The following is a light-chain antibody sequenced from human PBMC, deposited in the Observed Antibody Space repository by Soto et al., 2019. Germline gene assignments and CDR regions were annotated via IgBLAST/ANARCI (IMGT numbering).Light chain of an antibody. CDR3: QQLNNYPRT. V-gene: IGKV1-9*01. Sequence: DIQLTQSPSFLSASVGDRVTITCRASQGISSYLAWYQQKPGKAPKLLIYAASTLQSGVPSRFSGSGSGTEFTLTINSLQPEDSATYYCQQLNNYPRTFGQGTKVEIK. CDR2: AAS. J-gene: IGKJ1*01. CDR1: QGISSY.